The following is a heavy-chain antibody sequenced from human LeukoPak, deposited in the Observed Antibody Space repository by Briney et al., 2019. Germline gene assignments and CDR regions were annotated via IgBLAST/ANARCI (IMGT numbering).Heavy chain of an antibody. CDR3: ARHLSALAATYHFVY. J-gene: IGHJ4*02. CDR2: IHPGDSDT. V-gene: IGHV5-51*01. CDR1: GYIFTSDW. D-gene: IGHD6-19*01. Sequence: GESLKISCKVSGYIFTSDWIGWVRQVPGKGLEWMGTIHPGDSDTKYSPSFQGQVTFSADKSISTAYLQWSSLKASDTAIYYCARHLSALAATYHFVYWGQGTLVTVSS.